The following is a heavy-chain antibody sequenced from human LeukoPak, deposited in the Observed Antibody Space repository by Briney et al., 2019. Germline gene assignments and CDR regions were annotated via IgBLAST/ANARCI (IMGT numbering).Heavy chain of an antibody. V-gene: IGHV1-69*13. CDR2: IIPIFGTA. CDR1: GGTFSSYA. CDR3: ARVDIAARVPDY. Sequence: ASVKVSCKASGGTFSSYAISWVRHAPGQGLEWMGGIIPIFGTANYAQKFQGRVTITADESTSTAYMELSSLRSEDTAVYYCARVDIAARVPDYWGQGTLVTVSS. D-gene: IGHD6-6*01. J-gene: IGHJ4*02.